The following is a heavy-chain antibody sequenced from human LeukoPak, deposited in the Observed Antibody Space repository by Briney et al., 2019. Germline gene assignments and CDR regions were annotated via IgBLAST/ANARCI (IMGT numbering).Heavy chain of an antibody. CDR1: GYTFTSYD. V-gene: IGHV1-8*01. Sequence: ASVKVSCKASGYTFTSYDINWVRQATGQGLEWMGWMNPNSGNTGYAQKFQGRVTMTRNTSISTAYMELSSLRSEDTAVYYCACLVEGFWSGLPYYMVVWGKGSTVTVSS. D-gene: IGHD3-3*01. CDR2: MNPNSGNT. J-gene: IGHJ6*03. CDR3: ACLVEGFWSGLPYYMVV.